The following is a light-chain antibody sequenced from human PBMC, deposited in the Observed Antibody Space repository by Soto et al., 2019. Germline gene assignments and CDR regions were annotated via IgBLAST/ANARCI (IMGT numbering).Light chain of an antibody. CDR3: QQRSNWPHT. CDR1: QSVSRY. CDR2: DAS. J-gene: IGKJ2*01. Sequence: EIVLTQSPATLSLSPGERATLSCRASQSVSRYLAWYQQKPGQAPRLLIYDASNMPTSFPARFSGSGSGTDLTLTISILEPEDFAVYYCQQRSNWPHTFGQGTKLEIK. V-gene: IGKV3-11*01.